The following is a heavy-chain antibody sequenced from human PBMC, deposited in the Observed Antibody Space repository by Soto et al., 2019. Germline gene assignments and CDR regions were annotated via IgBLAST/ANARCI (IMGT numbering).Heavy chain of an antibody. CDR3: AKDRRVYCSGGSCYPNEYNWFDP. CDR2: ISYDGSNK. V-gene: IGHV3-30*18. J-gene: IGHJ5*02. D-gene: IGHD2-15*01. Sequence: GGSLRLSCAASGFTFSSYGMHWVRQAPGKGLEWVAVISYDGSNKYYAESVKGRFTISRDNSKNTLYLQMNSLRAEDTAVYYCAKDRRVYCSGGSCYPNEYNWFDPWGQGTLVTVSS. CDR1: GFTFSSYG.